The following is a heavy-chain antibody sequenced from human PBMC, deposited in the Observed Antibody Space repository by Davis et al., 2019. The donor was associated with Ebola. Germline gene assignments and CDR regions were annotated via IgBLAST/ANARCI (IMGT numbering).Heavy chain of an antibody. J-gene: IGHJ4*02. CDR1: GFTFSDYY. V-gene: IGHV3-11*04. CDR2: ISSSGSTI. D-gene: IGHD3-10*01. Sequence: PGGSLRLSCAASGFTFSDYYMSWIRQAPGKGLEWVSYISSSGSTIYYADSVKGRFTISRDNAKNSLYLQMNSLRAEDTAVYYCARRFRELRLYFDYWGQGTLVTVSS. CDR3: ARRFRELRLYFDY.